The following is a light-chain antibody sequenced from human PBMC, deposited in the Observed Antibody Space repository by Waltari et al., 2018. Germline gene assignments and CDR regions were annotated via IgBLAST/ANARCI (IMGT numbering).Light chain of an antibody. CDR3: QQRNKWPVT. Sequence: DIVLTQSPATLSLSPGERANLSCRASQSVANYLAWYQQKPGQAPRLLIYDVSNRATDIPARFSGSGSATDFTLTISDLKPEDIAVYYCQQRNKWPVTFGGGTKVEIK. J-gene: IGKJ4*01. V-gene: IGKV3-11*01. CDR1: QSVANY. CDR2: DVS.